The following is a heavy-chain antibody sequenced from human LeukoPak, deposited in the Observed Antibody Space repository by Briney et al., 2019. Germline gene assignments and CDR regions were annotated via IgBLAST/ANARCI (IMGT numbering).Heavy chain of an antibody. D-gene: IGHD1-26*01. CDR2: IRSRANTYAT. CDR3: ARMSYISLGWGAPFDY. V-gene: IGHV3-73*01. Sequence: AGGSLRLSCAASGFTFSGSAIHWVRQASGKGLEWVGRIRSRANTYATAYAASVKGRFTISRDDSKNTAYLQMNSLRAEDTAVYYCARMSYISLGWGAPFDYWGQGTLVTVSS. CDR1: GFTFSGSA. J-gene: IGHJ4*02.